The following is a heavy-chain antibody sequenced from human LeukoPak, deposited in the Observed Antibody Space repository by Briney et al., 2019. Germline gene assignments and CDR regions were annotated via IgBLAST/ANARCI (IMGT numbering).Heavy chain of an antibody. J-gene: IGHJ6*02. CDR3: ARVLEEYSGYDMDYYYYGMDV. V-gene: IGHV3-30-3*01. D-gene: IGHD5-12*01. CDR2: ISYDGSNK. Sequence: GRSLRLSCAASGFTFSSYAMHWVRQAPGKGLEWVAVISYDGSNKYHADSVKGRFTISRDNSKNTLYLQMNSLRSEDTAVYYCARVLEEYSGYDMDYYYYGMDVWGQGTTVTVSS. CDR1: GFTFSSYA.